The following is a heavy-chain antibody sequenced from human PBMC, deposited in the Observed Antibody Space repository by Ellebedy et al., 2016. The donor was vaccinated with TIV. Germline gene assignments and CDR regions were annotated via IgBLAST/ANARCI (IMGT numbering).Heavy chain of an antibody. J-gene: IGHJ4*02. Sequence: GSLRLXXGVNGGSFSGFYWTWIRQPPGKGLEWIGEINHSGSTNYNPSFKSRVTMSVDTSKDEISLRLTYVTAADTAMYYCARGLAYDTTAYSYAGSPKEFDFWGQGTLVTVSS. CDR1: GGSFSGFY. D-gene: IGHD3-22*01. CDR3: ARGLAYDTTAYSYAGSPKEFDF. CDR2: INHSGST. V-gene: IGHV4-34*01.